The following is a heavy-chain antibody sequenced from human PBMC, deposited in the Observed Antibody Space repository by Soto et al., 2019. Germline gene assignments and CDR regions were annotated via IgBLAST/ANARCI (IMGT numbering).Heavy chain of an antibody. CDR2: LYYSGSA. V-gene: IGHV4-39*01. CDR3: ARTYGNNWYPYYFDY. D-gene: IGHD6-13*01. CDR1: GGSISSHSYC. J-gene: IGHJ4*02. Sequence: PSETLSLTCTVSGGSISSHSYCWGWVRQPPGKGLEWIGSLYYSGSAYYNPSLKSRVTISVDTSKNQFSLSLNSVTATDTAVYYCARTYGNNWYPYYFDYWGQGTLVTVSS.